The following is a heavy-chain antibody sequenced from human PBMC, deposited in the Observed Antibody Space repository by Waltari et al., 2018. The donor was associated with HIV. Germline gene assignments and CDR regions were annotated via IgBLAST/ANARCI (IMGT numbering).Heavy chain of an antibody. Sequence: QAQLAQSGAEVKKPGASVKVSCKASGYTFTSYGIRWVRQAPGQGLEWLGWISAYNGNTNYAQKLQGRVTMTTDTSTSTAYMELRSPRSDDTAVYYCARVGCSSASCYSGWFDPWGQGTLVTVSS. CDR1: GYTFTSYG. CDR2: ISAYNGNT. D-gene: IGHD2-2*01. V-gene: IGHV1-18*01. CDR3: ARVGCSSASCYSGWFDP. J-gene: IGHJ5*02.